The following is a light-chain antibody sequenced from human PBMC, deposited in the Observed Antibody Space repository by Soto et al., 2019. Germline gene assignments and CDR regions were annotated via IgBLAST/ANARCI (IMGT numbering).Light chain of an antibody. J-gene: IGKJ2*01. CDR2: DAS. CDR3: QQYDNLPS. V-gene: IGKV1-33*01. CDR1: HDISNY. Sequence: DIRMTQSPSSLSASVGDRVTITCQASHDISNYLNWYQQKPGKAPKLLISDASTLETGVPSRFSGSGSGTYFTFTISSLQPEDIATYYCQQYDNLPSFGQGTKLEIK.